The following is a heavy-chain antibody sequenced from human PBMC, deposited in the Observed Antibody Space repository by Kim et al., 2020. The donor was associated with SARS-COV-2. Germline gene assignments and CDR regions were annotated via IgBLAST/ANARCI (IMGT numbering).Heavy chain of an antibody. Sequence: AQKLQGRVTMTTDTSTSTAYMELRSLRSDDTAVYYCARVVRGDPAYYFDYWGQGTLVTVSS. V-gene: IGHV1-18*01. D-gene: IGHD2-21*01. J-gene: IGHJ4*02. CDR3: ARVVRGDPAYYFDY.